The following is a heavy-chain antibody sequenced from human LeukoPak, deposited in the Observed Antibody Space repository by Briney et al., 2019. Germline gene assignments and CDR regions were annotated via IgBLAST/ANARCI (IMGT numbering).Heavy chain of an antibody. CDR3: ARDLVTVTKGFDI. CDR1: GDSFSSHY. D-gene: IGHD4-17*01. Sequence: SETLSLACTVSGDSFSSHYWTWIRQPPGKGLEWIGYISCIGSTNYNPSLKSRVTISIDTSKNQFSLKLTSVTAADTAVYYCARDLVTVTKGFDIWGQGTMVSVSS. V-gene: IGHV4-59*11. J-gene: IGHJ3*02. CDR2: ISCIGST.